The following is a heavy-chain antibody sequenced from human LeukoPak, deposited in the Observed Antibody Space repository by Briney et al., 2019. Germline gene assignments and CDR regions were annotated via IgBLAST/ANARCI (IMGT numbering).Heavy chain of an antibody. J-gene: IGHJ5*02. CDR3: ARHDWFEP. CDR1: GFTFSSYW. V-gene: IGHV3-66*04. Sequence: PGGSLRLSCAASGFTFSSYWMSWVRQAPGKGLEWVSVIYSGGNTYYADSVKGRFIVSRDNSKNTVNLQMNSLRVEDTAVYYCARHDWFEPWGQGTPVTVSS. CDR2: IYSGGNT.